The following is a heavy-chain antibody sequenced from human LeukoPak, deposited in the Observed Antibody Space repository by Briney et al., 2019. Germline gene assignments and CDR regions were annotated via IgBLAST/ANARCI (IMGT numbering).Heavy chain of an antibody. Sequence: SETLSLTCAVYGGSFSGYYWSWIRQPPGKGLEWIGEINHSGSTNYNPSLKSRVTISLDTSKNQFSLKLSSVTAADTAVYYCARGSGSSGKIDYWGQGTLVTVSS. CDR1: GGSFSGYY. CDR3: ARGSGSSGKIDY. V-gene: IGHV4-34*01. D-gene: IGHD6-19*01. CDR2: INHSGST. J-gene: IGHJ4*02.